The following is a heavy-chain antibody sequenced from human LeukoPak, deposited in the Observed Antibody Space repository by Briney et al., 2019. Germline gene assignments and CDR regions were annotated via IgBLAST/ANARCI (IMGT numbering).Heavy chain of an antibody. CDR2: INHSGST. D-gene: IGHD1-14*01. Sequence: SETLSLTCAVYGGSFSGYYWSWIRQPPGKGLEWIGEINHSGSTNYNPSLKSRVTISVDTSKNHFSLKLSSVTAADTAVYYCALKHGIGYYIDVWGKGTTVTISS. CDR1: GGSFSGYY. J-gene: IGHJ6*03. V-gene: IGHV4-34*01. CDR3: ALKHGIGYYIDV.